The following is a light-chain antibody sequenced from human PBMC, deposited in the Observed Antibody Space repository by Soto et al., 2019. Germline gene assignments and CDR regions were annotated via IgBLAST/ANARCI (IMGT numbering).Light chain of an antibody. V-gene: IGKV3-15*01. CDR1: QSVSSN. CDR2: GAS. Sequence: EILMMQSPATLSVSPGERATLSCRASQSVSSNLAWYQQKPGQAPRLLIFGASTRATGIPARFSGRGSGTEFTLTISSLQSEDSAVYYCQQYNDWPPLFTFGPGTKVHIK. J-gene: IGKJ3*01. CDR3: QQYNDWPPLFT.